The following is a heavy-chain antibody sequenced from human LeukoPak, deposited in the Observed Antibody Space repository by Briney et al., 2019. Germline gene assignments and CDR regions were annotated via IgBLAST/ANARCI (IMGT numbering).Heavy chain of an antibody. D-gene: IGHD3-3*01. V-gene: IGHV3-23*01. CDR2: IHASGYT. Sequence: GGSLRLSCAASGFALDIYAMNWVRQAPGKGLGWVSSIHASGYTYLADSVKGRFTISKDNAKTTLYLEMDSLRAEDTAIYYCAKGPGSDFWSGSYPFDYWGQGALVTVSS. CDR1: GFALDIYA. CDR3: AKGPGSDFWSGSYPFDY. J-gene: IGHJ4*02.